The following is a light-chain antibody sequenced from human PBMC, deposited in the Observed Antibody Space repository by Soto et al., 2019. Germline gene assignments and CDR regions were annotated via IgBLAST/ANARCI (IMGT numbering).Light chain of an antibody. J-gene: IGKJ1*01. V-gene: IGKV3-15*01. CDR3: QQYNTWPPRT. CDR2: GAS. CDR1: QSVRSN. Sequence: EIVMTQSPATLSVSPGDRATLSCRANQSVRSNLAWYQQRPGQAPRLLIYGASTRAAGVPARFSGSGSGTEFTLTISSLQSEDFAVYYGQQYNTWPPRTFGQGTKVEVK.